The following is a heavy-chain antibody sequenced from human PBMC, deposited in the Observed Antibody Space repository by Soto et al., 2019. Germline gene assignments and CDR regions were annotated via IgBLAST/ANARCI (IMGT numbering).Heavy chain of an antibody. J-gene: IGHJ4*02. D-gene: IGHD5-18*01. V-gene: IGHV1-69*13. CDR2: TTAMLGTR. Sequence: SVKVSSKASGDTLSHYGVSWVRQIPGKGLEWMVGTTAMLGTREYAQKFQVRMTITSDESTTTSYMELNSLTSVDTAVYYCPAGDSSDTGDHWGQRTLVTVAS. CDR3: PAGDSSDTGDH. CDR1: GDTLSHYG.